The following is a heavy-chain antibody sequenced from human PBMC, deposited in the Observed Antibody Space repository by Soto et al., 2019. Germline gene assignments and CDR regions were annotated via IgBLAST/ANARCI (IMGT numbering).Heavy chain of an antibody. D-gene: IGHD5-12*01. Sequence: PSESLSLTCCISGGSISRYYWSWIRQPPGKGLEWIGYIDYSGSTNYNPSLKSRVTISVDTSKNQFSLKLSSVTAADTAVYYCARDSKRGYSGYDKLDYWGQGTLVTVSS. CDR2: IDYSGST. V-gene: IGHV4-59*01. CDR3: ARDSKRGYSGYDKLDY. CDR1: GGSISRYY. J-gene: IGHJ4*02.